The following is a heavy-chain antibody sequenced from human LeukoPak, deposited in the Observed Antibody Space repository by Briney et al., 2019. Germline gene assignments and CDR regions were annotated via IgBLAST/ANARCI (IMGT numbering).Heavy chain of an antibody. J-gene: IGHJ5*02. CDR1: GFTFDDYA. CDR3: AKAGGSSRHHNWFDP. Sequence: GRSLRLSCAASGFTFDDYAMHWVRQAPGKGLEWVSGISWNSGSIGYADSVKGRFTISRDNAKNSLYLQMNSLRAEDTALYYCAKAGGSSRHHNWFDPWGQGTLVTVSS. V-gene: IGHV3-9*01. D-gene: IGHD6-13*01. CDR2: ISWNSGSI.